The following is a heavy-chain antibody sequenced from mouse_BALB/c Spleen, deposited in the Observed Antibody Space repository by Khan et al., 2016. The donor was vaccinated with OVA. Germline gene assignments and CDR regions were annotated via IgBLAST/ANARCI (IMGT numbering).Heavy chain of an antibody. Sequence: QVRLQQSGAELAKPGASVKMSCKASGYTFTSYWMHWVKQRPGQGLEWIGYINPSTGYTEYNQRFKDKATLTADKSSSTAYMQLSSLTSEESAVYYCANHGSSSAWLTYWGHGTLVTVSA. CDR2: INPSTGYT. V-gene: IGHV1-7*01. J-gene: IGHJ3*01. CDR1: GYTFTSYW. D-gene: IGHD1-1*01. CDR3: ANHGSSSAWLTY.